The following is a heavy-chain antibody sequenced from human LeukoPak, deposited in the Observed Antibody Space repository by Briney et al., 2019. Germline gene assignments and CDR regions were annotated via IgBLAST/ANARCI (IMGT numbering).Heavy chain of an antibody. CDR1: GFTYSSYA. CDR2: ISYDGSNK. J-gene: IGHJ4*02. Sequence: GGSLTLSCPASGFTYSSYAMHWVRPPPGKGLEWVALISYDGSNKYSADSEKGRFTISRDNSKNTLYLKMNSLRTEDTAAYYCARDLNYGGKVLGSLTDYWGQGTLVTVSS. CDR3: ARDLNYGGKVLGSLTDY. D-gene: IGHD4-23*01. V-gene: IGHV3-30*01.